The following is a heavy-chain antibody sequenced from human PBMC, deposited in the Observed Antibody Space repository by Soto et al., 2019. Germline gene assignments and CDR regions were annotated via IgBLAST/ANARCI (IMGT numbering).Heavy chain of an antibody. J-gene: IGHJ3*02. CDR3: ARTYSSSWYTAFDI. CDR1: GGSISGHY. Sequence: SETLSLTCTVSGGSISGHYWSWIRQPPGKGLEWVGYIYSSGSTYVRPSLKSRVSMSVDPSKNQVSLRLTSVTATDTAVYYCARTYSSSWYTAFDIWGQGAMVTVSS. CDR2: IYSSGST. V-gene: IGHV4-59*08. D-gene: IGHD6-13*01.